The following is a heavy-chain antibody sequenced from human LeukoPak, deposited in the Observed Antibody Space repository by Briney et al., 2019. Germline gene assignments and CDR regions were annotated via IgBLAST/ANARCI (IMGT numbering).Heavy chain of an antibody. J-gene: IGHJ6*03. CDR2: IYYSGST. D-gene: IGHD3-10*01. CDR1: GGSISSLS. CDR3: ARGYYYGSGSHYYYYHMDV. V-gene: IGHV4-59*11. Sequence: SETLSLTCTVSGGSISSLSWSWIRQPPGKGLEWIGYIYYSGSTNYNPSLKSRVTISVDTSKNQFSLKLSSVTAADTAVYYCARGYYYGSGSHYYYYHMDVWGRGTTVTVSS.